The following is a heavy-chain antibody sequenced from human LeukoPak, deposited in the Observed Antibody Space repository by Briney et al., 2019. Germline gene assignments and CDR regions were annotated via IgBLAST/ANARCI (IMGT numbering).Heavy chain of an antibody. J-gene: IGHJ4*02. CDR3: ARAPGIAAAGTPLDY. D-gene: IGHD6-13*01. V-gene: IGHV1-69*06. CDR2: IIPIFGTA. Sequence: ASVKVSCKASGGTFSSYAISWVRQAPGQGLEWMGGIIPIFGTANYAQKFQGRVTITADKSTSTAYMELSSLRSEDTAVYYCARAPGIAAAGTPLDYWGQGTLVTVSS. CDR1: GGTFSSYA.